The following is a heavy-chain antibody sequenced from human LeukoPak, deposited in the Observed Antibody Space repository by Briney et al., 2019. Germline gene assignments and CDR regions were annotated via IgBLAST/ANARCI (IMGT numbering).Heavy chain of an antibody. CDR3: ARISPRIPLYGMDV. Sequence: PSETLSLTCTVSGGSISSSSYYWGWIRQPPGKGLEWIGSIYYSGSTYYNPSLKSRVTISVDTSKNQFSLKLSSVTAADTAVYYCARISPRIPLYGMDVWGQGTTVTVSS. V-gene: IGHV4-39*01. CDR2: IYYSGST. CDR1: GGSISSSSYY. J-gene: IGHJ6*02. D-gene: IGHD3-3*02.